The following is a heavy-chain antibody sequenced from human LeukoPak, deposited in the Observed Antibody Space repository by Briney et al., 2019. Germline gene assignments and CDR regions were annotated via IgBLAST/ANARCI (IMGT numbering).Heavy chain of an antibody. Sequence: GGSLRLSCAASGFTFSSYEMNWVRQAPGKGLEWVASIEQYGNEENYVDSVKGRFTISRDNAKKSLYLQMNSLRGEDTAVYYCVRDNGYCSGGRCYYYYMDVWGKGTTVTVSS. CDR2: IEQYGNEE. CDR1: GFTFSSYE. D-gene: IGHD2-15*01. CDR3: VRDNGYCSGGRCYYYYMDV. V-gene: IGHV3-7*01. J-gene: IGHJ6*03.